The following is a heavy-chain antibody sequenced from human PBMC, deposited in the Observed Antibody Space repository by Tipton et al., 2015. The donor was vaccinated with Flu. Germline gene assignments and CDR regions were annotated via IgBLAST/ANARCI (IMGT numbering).Heavy chain of an antibody. CDR1: GGSISSPDHW. CDR3: ARDRPGDNGGFGFYSES. D-gene: IGHD2-8*01. V-gene: IGHV4-30-4*01. Sequence: TLSLTCSVSGGSISSPDHWWNWIRQPPGKSLEWIGNIHNSGRVFYTPSLKSRATISIDESKNQFSLKLTSVTAADTAVYYCARDRPGDNGGFGFYSESWGQGTLVTVSS. J-gene: IGHJ5*02. CDR2: IHNSGRV.